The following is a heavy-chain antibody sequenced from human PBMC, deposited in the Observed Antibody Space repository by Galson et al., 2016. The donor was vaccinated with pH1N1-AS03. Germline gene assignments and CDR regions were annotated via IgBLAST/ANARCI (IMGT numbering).Heavy chain of an antibody. CDR3: AREGAAADPDDS. CDR2: IYHSGST. D-gene: IGHD6-13*01. CDR1: GYSISSGYY. J-gene: IGHJ4*02. Sequence: SETLSLTCAVSGYSISSGYYWGWIRQPPGKGLEWIGSIYHSGSTYYNPSLKSRITISVDTSENQFSLNLYSVTAADTAVYYCAREGAAADPDDSWGQGTLVTVSS. V-gene: IGHV4-38-2*02.